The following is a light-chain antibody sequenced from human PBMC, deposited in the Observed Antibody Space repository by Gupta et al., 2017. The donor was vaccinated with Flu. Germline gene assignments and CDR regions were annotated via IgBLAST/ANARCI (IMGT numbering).Light chain of an antibody. CDR3: QQYRSYPWT. V-gene: IGKV1-5*03. J-gene: IGKJ1*01. CDR1: QSSDSW. Sequence: DIPITQSPSTLAASVGDRVTITCRASQSSDSWLAWYQQKPGKAPKLLIYKASNLESGVPSRFSGSGSGTEFTLTISSLQPDDFATYYCQQYRSYPWTFGQGTTVEIQ. CDR2: KAS.